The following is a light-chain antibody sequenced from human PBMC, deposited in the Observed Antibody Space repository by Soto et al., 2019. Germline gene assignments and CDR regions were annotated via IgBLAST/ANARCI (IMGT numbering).Light chain of an antibody. CDR3: QQYNSNLST. CDR2: DAS. V-gene: IGKV1-5*01. CDR1: QSINRW. J-gene: IGKJ1*01. Sequence: DIQMTQSPSTLSASVGDRVTITCRASQSINRWLAWHQQKQGKAPKLLIYDASSLETGVPSRFSGSGSGTEFTLTIRNLQPDDCATYYCQQYNSNLSTFGQGTKVETK.